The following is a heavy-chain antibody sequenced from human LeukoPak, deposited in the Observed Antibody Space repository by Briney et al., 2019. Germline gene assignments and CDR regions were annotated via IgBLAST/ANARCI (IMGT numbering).Heavy chain of an antibody. V-gene: IGHV3-66*01. CDR3: ARDKWVT. Sequence: GGSLRLSCAASGFTVSSNYMSWVRQAPGKGLEWVSVIYSGDNTYYADSVKGRLTITRDNSNNTLYLQMNSLRAEDTAVYYCARDKWVTWGQGTLVTVSS. CDR2: IYSGDNT. J-gene: IGHJ4*02. CDR1: GFTVSSNY. D-gene: IGHD5-18*01.